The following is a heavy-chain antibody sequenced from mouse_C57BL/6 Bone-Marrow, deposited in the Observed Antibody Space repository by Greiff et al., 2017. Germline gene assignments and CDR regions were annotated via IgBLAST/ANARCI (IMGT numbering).Heavy chain of an antibody. CDR3: AREGWLLFDY. V-gene: IGHV1-22*01. D-gene: IGHD2-3*01. CDR1: GYTFTDYN. CDR2: INPNNGGT. J-gene: IGHJ2*01. Sequence: EVQVVESGPELVTPWASVKMSCTASGYTFTDYNMHWVKQSPGKSLEWLGFINPNNGGTSYNQKFKGKATLTVNKSSSTAYMELRSLTSEDAAVNYCAREGWLLFDYWGQGTTLTVSS.